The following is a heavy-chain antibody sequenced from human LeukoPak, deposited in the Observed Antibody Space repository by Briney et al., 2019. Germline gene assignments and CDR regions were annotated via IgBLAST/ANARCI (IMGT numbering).Heavy chain of an antibody. V-gene: IGHV4-4*07. J-gene: IGHJ5*02. Sequence: SETLSLTCIVSGGSISRYYWSWIRQPAGKGLEWIGRLYPSGSTNYNPSLKSRVAMSVDTSKSQFSLKLSPVTAADTAVYYCARQGYCSGGSCYDWFGPWGQGTLVTVSS. CDR2: LYPSGST. CDR3: ARQGYCSGGSCYDWFGP. CDR1: GGSISRYY. D-gene: IGHD2-15*01.